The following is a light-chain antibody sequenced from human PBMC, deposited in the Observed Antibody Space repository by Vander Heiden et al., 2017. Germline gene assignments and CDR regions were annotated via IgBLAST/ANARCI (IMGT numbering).Light chain of an antibody. CDR2: AAS. CDR3: QQSYSTPPGWT. V-gene: IGKV1-39*01. Sequence: DIQMTQSPYSLSASSGDRLTITGLAIQSSSSYLNWYQQKPGKAPKLLIYAASSLQSGVPSRFSGSGSGTDFTLTISSLQPEDFATYYCQQSYSTPPGWTFGQGTKVEIK. CDR1: QSSSSY. J-gene: IGKJ1*01.